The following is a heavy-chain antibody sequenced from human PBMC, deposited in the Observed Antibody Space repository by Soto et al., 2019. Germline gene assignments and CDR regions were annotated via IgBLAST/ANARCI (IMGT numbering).Heavy chain of an antibody. CDR3: ARGLGGRMDD. J-gene: IGHJ6*02. D-gene: IGHD3-16*01. V-gene: IGHV1-69*08. CDR2: IIPILGET. CDR1: GTIFSSYT. Sequence: QVQLVQSGAEVKKPGSSVRVSCKASGTIFSSYTISWVRQAPGQGLEWMGRIIPILGETNSAQKFQGRVTLTADKSTNTASMQLNSLRLEDTAVYYCARGLGGRMDDWGQGTTVTVYS.